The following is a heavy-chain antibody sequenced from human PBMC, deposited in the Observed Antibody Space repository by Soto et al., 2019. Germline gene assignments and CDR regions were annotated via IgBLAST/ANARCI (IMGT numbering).Heavy chain of an antibody. Sequence: EVQLLESGGGSKLPGGCLRLSCAASGFTFRSYSLRWVRQAPGKGPEWVSGITQDGTTHYADSVKGRFTTSRDNSKNTLYLQMFSLRGEDTAVYYCAKDLRPDGAWDFYYWGQGTLVTVSP. D-gene: IGHD4-17*01. CDR1: GFTFRSYS. V-gene: IGHV3-23*01. CDR3: AKDLRPDGAWDFYY. J-gene: IGHJ4*02. CDR2: ITQDGTT.